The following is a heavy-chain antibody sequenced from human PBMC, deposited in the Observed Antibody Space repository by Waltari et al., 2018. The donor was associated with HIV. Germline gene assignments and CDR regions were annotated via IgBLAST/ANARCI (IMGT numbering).Heavy chain of an antibody. J-gene: IGHJ2*01. CDR2: IYYSGST. Sequence: ISSSSYYWGWIRQPPGKGLEWNGSIYYSGSTYYNPSLKSRVTISVDTSKNQFSLKLSSVTAADTAVYYCARVSIYYDSSGYYYPEYFDLWGRGTLVTVSS. D-gene: IGHD3-22*01. V-gene: IGHV4-39*07. CDR3: ARVSIYYDSSGYYYPEYFDL. CDR1: ISSSSYY.